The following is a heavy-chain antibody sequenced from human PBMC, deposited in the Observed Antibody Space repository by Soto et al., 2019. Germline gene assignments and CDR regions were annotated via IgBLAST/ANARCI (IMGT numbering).Heavy chain of an antibody. Sequence: QVQLVQSGAEVKKPGASVKVSCKASGYTFTSYGISWVRQAPGQGLEWMGWISAYNGNTNYAQKLQGRVTMTTDTSTSTAYMERRSLRSDDTAVYYCARSPWQQLLDIYYYYGMDVWGQGTTVTVSS. V-gene: IGHV1-18*01. D-gene: IGHD6-13*01. CDR2: ISAYNGNT. CDR1: GYTFTSYG. J-gene: IGHJ6*02. CDR3: ARSPWQQLLDIYYYYGMDV.